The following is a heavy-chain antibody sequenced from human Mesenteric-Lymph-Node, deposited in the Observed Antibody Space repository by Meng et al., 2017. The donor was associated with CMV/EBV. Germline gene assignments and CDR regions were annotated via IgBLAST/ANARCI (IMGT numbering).Heavy chain of an antibody. J-gene: IGHJ6*02. CDR1: GYSISSGYY. Sequence: SETLSLTCTVSGYSISSGYYWGWIRQPPGKGLEWIGSIYHSGSSGSTYYNPSLKSRVTISLDTSKNQFYLNLSSVTAADTAVFYCARIVVAAAILDYYSGFDVWGQGTTVTVSS. V-gene: IGHV4-38-2*02. D-gene: IGHD2-2*02. CDR3: ARIVVAAAILDYYSGFDV. CDR2: IYHSGSSGST.